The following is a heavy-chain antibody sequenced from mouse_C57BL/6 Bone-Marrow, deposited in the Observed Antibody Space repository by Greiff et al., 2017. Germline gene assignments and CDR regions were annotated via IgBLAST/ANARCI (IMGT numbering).Heavy chain of an antibody. CDR2: IDPENGDT. J-gene: IGHJ3*01. V-gene: IGHV14-4*01. D-gene: IGHD2-3*01. CDR1: GFNIKDDY. CDR3: TTLYDGSFAY. Sequence: VQLKESGAELVRPGASVKLSCTASGFNIKDDYMHWVKQRPEQGLEWIGWIDPENGDTEYASKFQGKATITADTSSNTAYLQLSSLTSEDTAVYYCTTLYDGSFAYWGQGTLVTVSA.